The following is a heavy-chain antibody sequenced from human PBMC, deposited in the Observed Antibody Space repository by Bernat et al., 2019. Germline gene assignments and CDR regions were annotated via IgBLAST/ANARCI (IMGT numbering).Heavy chain of an antibody. CDR1: GGSISSGGYY. D-gene: IGHD2-15*01. Sequence: QVQLQESGPGLVKPSQTLSLTCTVSGGSISSGGYYWSWIRQHPGKGLEWIGYIYYGGSTYYNPSLKSRVTISVDTSKNQFSLKLSSVTAADTAVYYCARFADIVVVAATGWFCAFDIWGQGTMVTVSS. CDR2: IYYGGST. J-gene: IGHJ3*02. CDR3: ARFADIVVVAATGWFCAFDI. V-gene: IGHV4-31*03.